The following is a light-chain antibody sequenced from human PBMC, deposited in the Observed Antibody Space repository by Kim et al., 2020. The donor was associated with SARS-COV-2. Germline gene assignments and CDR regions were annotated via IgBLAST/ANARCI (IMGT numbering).Light chain of an antibody. V-gene: IGKV4-1*01. CDR1: QSVLFSSNNKNY. J-gene: IGKJ2*01. Sequence: RATINCKSSQSVLFSSNNKNYLAWYQQKPGQPPKLLIYWASTRESGVPDRFRGSGSGTEFTLTISSLQAEDLAVYYCQQYYSNSYTFGQGTKLEI. CDR2: WAS. CDR3: QQYYSNSYT.